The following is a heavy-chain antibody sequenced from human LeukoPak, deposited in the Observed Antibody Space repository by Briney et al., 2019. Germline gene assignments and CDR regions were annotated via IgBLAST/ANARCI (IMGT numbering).Heavy chain of an antibody. CDR3: ARANFLYCSSTTCLFDY. V-gene: IGHV1-8*01. CDR1: GYIFSNYD. D-gene: IGHD2-2*01. Sequence: ASVKVSCKASGYIFSNYDINWVRQAPGHGLEWMGWMNPNSGRRVYAQKFQGRVTMTRNSSINTAYMELTSLRSDDTAVYYCARANFLYCSSTTCLFDYWGQGTLVTVSS. CDR2: MNPNSGRR. J-gene: IGHJ4*02.